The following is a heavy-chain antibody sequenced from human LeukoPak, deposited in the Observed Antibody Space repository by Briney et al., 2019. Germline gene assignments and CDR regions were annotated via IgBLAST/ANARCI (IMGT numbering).Heavy chain of an antibody. D-gene: IGHD2-2*01. V-gene: IGHV1-2*02. Sequence: GSVKVSCKASRYTFTGYYIHWVRQAPGQGVEWMGWISHNSGATNHAQKFQGRVTMTRDRSISTAYLELSGLISDDTAVYYCVRDRWYCRSTSQWCWFDTWGQGTLVTVSS. CDR2: ISHNSGAT. CDR1: RYTFTGYY. CDR3: VRDRWYCRSTSQWCWFDT. J-gene: IGHJ5*02.